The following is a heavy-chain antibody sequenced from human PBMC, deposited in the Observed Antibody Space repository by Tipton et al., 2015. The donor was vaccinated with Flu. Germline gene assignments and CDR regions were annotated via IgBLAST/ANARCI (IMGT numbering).Heavy chain of an antibody. CDR1: GGSFSAYQ. CDR3: ARRSIWNYGGLAAFDI. D-gene: IGHD1-7*01. Sequence: LSLTCAVYGGSFSAYQWTWIRQSPGKGLEWSGEINQSGSTKYNPSLKSRVSMSVDTSENQFSLRLTSVTAADTAIYYCARRSIWNYGGLAAFDIWGQGTKVTVSS. CDR2: INQSGST. V-gene: IGHV4-34*01. J-gene: IGHJ3*02.